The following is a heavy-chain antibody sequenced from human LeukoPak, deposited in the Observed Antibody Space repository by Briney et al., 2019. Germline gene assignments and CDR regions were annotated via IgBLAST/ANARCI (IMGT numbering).Heavy chain of an antibody. CDR1: GFTFSSYA. CDR2: ISSNGGST. Sequence: GGSLRLSCAASGFTFSSYAMHWVRQAPGKGLEYVSAISSNGGSTYYANSVKGRFTISRDNSKNTLYLQMNSLRAEDTAVYYCARVRPTYYYGSGSYQWDYWGQGTLVTVSS. J-gene: IGHJ4*02. CDR3: ARVRPTYYYGSGSYQWDY. V-gene: IGHV3-64*01. D-gene: IGHD3-10*01.